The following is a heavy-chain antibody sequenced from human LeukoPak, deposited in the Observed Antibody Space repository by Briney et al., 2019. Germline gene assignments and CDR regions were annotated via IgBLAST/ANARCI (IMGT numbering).Heavy chain of an antibody. J-gene: IGHJ4*02. D-gene: IGHD2-8*01. CDR1: GFSLGTYT. CDR3: ARGGRMYGDK. CDR2: TQEDGSDD. Sequence: RGSMTLSCLPYGFSLGTYTMSCVRQAPGKGLEWVAKTQEDGSDDKHVDSVKDRFTISRDNALDSVFLQMSSLRAEDTAVYLCARGGRMYGDKWGQGTLVVVSS. V-gene: IGHV3-7*04.